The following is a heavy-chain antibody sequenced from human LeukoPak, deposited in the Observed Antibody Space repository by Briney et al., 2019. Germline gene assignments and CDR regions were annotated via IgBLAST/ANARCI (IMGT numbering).Heavy chain of an antibody. CDR2: IYYSGST. CDR1: GGSLSSGDYY. Sequence: SETLSLTCTVSGGSLSSGDYYWSWIRQPPGKGLEWIGYIYYSGSTYYNPSLKSQVTISVDTSKNQFSLKLSSVTAADTAVYYCAREGYSYGTNDYWGQGTLVTVSS. CDR3: AREGYSYGTNDY. V-gene: IGHV4-30-4*08. J-gene: IGHJ4*02. D-gene: IGHD5-18*01.